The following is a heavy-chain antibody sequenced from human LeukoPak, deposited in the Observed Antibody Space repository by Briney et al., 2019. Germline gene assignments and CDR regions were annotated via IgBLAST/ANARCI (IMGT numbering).Heavy chain of an antibody. Sequence: GESLLISCKCSGFDFTAYGIAWVRQMPGKGLEWMGNIYPSGSNGRYSPSFQGQVTMSADKSITTVYLQWSSLKASDTAMYYCARHFHSAWFGFWGQGSLVTVSS. J-gene: IGHJ4*02. CDR3: ARHFHSAWFGF. D-gene: IGHD2/OR15-2a*01. V-gene: IGHV5-51*01. CDR1: GFDFTAYG. CDR2: IYPSGSNG.